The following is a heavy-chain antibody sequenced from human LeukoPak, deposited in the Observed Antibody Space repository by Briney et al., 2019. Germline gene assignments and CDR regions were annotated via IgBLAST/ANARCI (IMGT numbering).Heavy chain of an antibody. D-gene: IGHD3-16*01. V-gene: IGHV3-23*01. CDR2: ISGGGDTT. J-gene: IGHJ4*02. CDR1: GFTFSTYA. Sequence: PGGSLGLSCAASGFTFSTYAMNWLRQAPGKGLEWVSVISGGGDTTYYADSVKGRFTISRDNSKNTLFLLMDSPRDEDTAVYYCATTRDDTYFRMIFDHWGPGTQVTVSS. CDR3: ATTRDDTYFRMIFDH.